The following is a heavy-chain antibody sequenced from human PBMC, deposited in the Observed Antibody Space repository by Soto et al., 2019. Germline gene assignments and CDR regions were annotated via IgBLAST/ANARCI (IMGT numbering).Heavy chain of an antibody. CDR1: GGTFSSYA. J-gene: IGHJ4*02. CDR2: IIPIFGTA. CDR3: ARGTLYSYGLSCDY. D-gene: IGHD5-18*01. V-gene: IGHV1-69*13. Sequence: GASVKVSCKASGGTFSSYAISWVRQAPGQGLEWMGGIIPIFGTANYAQKFQGRVTITADESTSTAYIELSSLRSEDTAVYYCARGTLYSYGLSCDYWGQGTLVTVSS.